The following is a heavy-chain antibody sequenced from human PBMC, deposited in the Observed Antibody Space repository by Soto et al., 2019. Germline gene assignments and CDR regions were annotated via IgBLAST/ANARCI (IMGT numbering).Heavy chain of an antibody. J-gene: IGHJ6*03. V-gene: IGHV4-4*09. Sequence: SETLSLTCTVSGDSVRNQYWSWIRRPPGRGLEWIGYIYRSGSTKYNPSLKSRLTISVDTSKNQFSLKLSSVTAADTAVYYCARTLDYGHMDVWGNGTTVTV. CDR2: IYRSGST. CDR1: GDSVRNQY. D-gene: IGHD3-16*01. CDR3: ARTLDYGHMDV.